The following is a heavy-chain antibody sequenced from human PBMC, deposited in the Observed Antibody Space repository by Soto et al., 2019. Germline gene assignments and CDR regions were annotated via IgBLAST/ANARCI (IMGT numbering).Heavy chain of an antibody. CDR1: GGTFSSYA. CDR3: ARTGDVEMAAFDY. CDR2: IIPIFGTA. Sequence: SVKVSCKASGGTFSSYAISWVRQAPGQGLEWMGGIIPIFGTANYAQKFQGRVTITADESTSTAYMELSSLRSEDTAVYYCARTGDVEMAAFDYWGQGTLVTVSS. D-gene: IGHD3-10*01. V-gene: IGHV1-69*13. J-gene: IGHJ4*02.